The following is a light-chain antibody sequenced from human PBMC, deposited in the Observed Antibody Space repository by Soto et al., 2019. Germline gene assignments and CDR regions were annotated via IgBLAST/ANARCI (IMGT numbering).Light chain of an antibody. V-gene: IGLV2-14*03. Sequence: QPVLTQPASVSGFPGQSITISCTGTTSDIGAYNYVSWYQHHPGKAPKLLIYDVTDRPSGVSDRFSGSKSGNTASLTISGLQAEDEADYFCSSYTTINTVVLFGGGTKVTVL. CDR3: SSYTTINTVVL. J-gene: IGLJ2*01. CDR1: TSDIGAYNY. CDR2: DVT.